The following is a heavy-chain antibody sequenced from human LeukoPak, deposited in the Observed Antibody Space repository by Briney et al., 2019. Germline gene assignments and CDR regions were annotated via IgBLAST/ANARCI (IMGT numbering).Heavy chain of an antibody. CDR1: GFTFSSYG. V-gene: IGHV3-30*18. D-gene: IGHD3-22*01. CDR2: ISYDGSNK. J-gene: IGHJ4*02. Sequence: QPGRSLRLSCAASGFTFSSYGMHWVRQAPGRGLEWVAVISYDGSNKYYADSVKGRFTISRDNSKNTLYLQMNSLRAEDTAVYYCAKGREDYYDSSGYYPLLDWGQGTLVTVSS. CDR3: AKGREDYYDSSGYYPLLD.